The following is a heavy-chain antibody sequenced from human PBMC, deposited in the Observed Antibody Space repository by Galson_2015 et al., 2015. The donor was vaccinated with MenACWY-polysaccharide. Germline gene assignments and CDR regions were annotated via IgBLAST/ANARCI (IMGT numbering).Heavy chain of an antibody. CDR3: ARGGHYCSGVTCYGNDY. Sequence: SVKVSCKASGYTFTGYYMHWMRQAPGQGLEWMGRFSPNSGGTNYALKFQGRVTMTRDTSISTAYMELNRLTSDDTAVYYCARGGHYCSGVTCYGNDYWGQGTLVTVSS. CDR2: FSPNSGGT. J-gene: IGHJ4*02. CDR1: GYTFTGYY. D-gene: IGHD2-15*01. V-gene: IGHV1-2*06.